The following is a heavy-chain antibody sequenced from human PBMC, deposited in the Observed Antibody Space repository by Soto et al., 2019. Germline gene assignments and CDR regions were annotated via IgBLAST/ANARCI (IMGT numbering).Heavy chain of an antibody. V-gene: IGHV4-30-2*01. D-gene: IGHD2-2*02. CDR1: GGSISSGGYS. J-gene: IGHJ5*02. Sequence: PSETLSLTCAVSGGSISSGGYSWSWIRQPPGKGLECIGYIYHSGSTYYNPSLKSRVTISVDRSKNQFSLTLRYVTAADTAVYYCATLPPLIEVTVLAIQTWGQETLLTVSS. CDR2: IYHSGST. CDR3: ATLPPLIEVTVLAIQT.